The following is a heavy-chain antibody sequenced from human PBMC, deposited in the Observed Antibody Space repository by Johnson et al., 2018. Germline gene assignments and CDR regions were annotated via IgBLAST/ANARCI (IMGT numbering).Heavy chain of an antibody. D-gene: IGHD5-24*01. V-gene: IGHV4-4*02. CDR3: ASAGGRGWLQFFYYMDV. CDR1: GGSISSSNW. J-gene: IGHJ6*03. CDR2: IYHSGST. Sequence: QVQLQESGPGLVKPSGTLSLTCAVSGGSISSSNWWSWVRQPPGKGLEWIGEIYHSGSTNYNPSLKSRDTISVDKSKNQFSLKLSSVTAADTAVYYCASAGGRGWLQFFYYMDVWGKGTTVTVSS.